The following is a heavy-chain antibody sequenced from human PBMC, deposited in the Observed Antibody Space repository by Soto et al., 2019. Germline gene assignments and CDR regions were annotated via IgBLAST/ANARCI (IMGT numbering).Heavy chain of an antibody. CDR3: ARASSSWYQQHNRGFDP. J-gene: IGHJ5*02. V-gene: IGHV4-4*02. CDR1: GGSISSSNW. Sequence: QVQLQESGPGLVKPSGTLSLTCAVSGGSISSSNWWSWVRQPPGKGLEWIGEIYHSGSTNYNPALKSRATISVDKSKNQFPLKLSSVPAADTAVYYCARASSSWYQQHNRGFDPWGQGTLVTVSS. CDR2: IYHSGST. D-gene: IGHD6-13*01.